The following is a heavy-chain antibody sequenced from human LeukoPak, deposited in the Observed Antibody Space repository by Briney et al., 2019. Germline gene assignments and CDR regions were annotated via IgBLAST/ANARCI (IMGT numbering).Heavy chain of an antibody. CDR1: GFPFSSYW. Sequence: SGGSLRLSCVASGFPFSSYWMTWVRQAPGKGLEWVANIKQDGSKKSYVDSAKGRFTISRDNAKNSLYLQMNSLRAEDTAIYYCTRVGYIDEGIDCWGQGTLVTVSS. D-gene: IGHD5-24*01. CDR2: IKQDGSKK. J-gene: IGHJ4*02. CDR3: TRVGYIDEGIDC. V-gene: IGHV3-7*04.